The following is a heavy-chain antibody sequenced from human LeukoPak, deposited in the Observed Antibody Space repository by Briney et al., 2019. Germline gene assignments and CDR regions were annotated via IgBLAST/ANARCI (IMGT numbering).Heavy chain of an antibody. CDR3: AKDHYDILTGYRIGDYYYGMDV. J-gene: IGHJ6*04. CDR1: GFTFSSYG. Sequence: PGRSLRLSCAASGFTFSSYGMHWVRQAPGKGLGWVAVISYDGSNKYYADSVKGRFTISRDNSKNTLYLQMNSLRAEDTAVYYCAKDHYDILTGYRIGDYYYGMDVWGKGTTVTVSS. D-gene: IGHD3-9*01. V-gene: IGHV3-30*18. CDR2: ISYDGSNK.